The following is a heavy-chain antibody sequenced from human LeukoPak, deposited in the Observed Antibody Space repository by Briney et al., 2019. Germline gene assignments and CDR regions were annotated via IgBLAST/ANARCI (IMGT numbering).Heavy chain of an antibody. CDR2: IIPIFGTA. CDR1: GGTFSSYA. J-gene: IGHJ4*02. Sequence: GSSVKVSCKASGGTFSSYAISWVRQAPGQGLEWMGGIIPIFGTANYAQKFRGRVTITADESTSTAYMELSSLRSEDTAVYYCARANLAVATMVEYYFDYWGQGTLVTVSS. CDR3: ARANLAVATMVEYYFDY. V-gene: IGHV1-69*01. D-gene: IGHD5-12*01.